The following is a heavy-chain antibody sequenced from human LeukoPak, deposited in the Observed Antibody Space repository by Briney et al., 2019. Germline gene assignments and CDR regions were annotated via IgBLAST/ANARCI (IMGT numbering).Heavy chain of an antibody. CDR1: GFTFSSYE. D-gene: IGHD5-18*01. CDR2: ISSSGSTI. Sequence: GGSLRLSCAASGFTFSSYEMNWVRQAPGKGLEWVSYISSSGSTIYYADSVKGRFTISRDNAKSSLYLQMNSLRAEDTAVYYCARQTAIAPFDYWGQGTLVTVSS. J-gene: IGHJ4*02. V-gene: IGHV3-48*03. CDR3: ARQTAIAPFDY.